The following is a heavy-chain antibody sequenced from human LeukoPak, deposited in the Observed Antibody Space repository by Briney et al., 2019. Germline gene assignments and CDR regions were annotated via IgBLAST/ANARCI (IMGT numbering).Heavy chain of an antibody. V-gene: IGHV3-48*03. CDR1: GFTFSSYD. Sequence: GGSLRLSCAASGFTFSSYDMNWVRQAPGKGLEWVSYISSSGSTIYYADSVKGRFTISRDNAKNSLYLQMNSLRAEDTAAYYCARDLAYCGGDCSSRAFDIWGQGTMVTVSS. D-gene: IGHD2-21*02. CDR3: ARDLAYCGGDCSSRAFDI. CDR2: ISSSGSTI. J-gene: IGHJ3*02.